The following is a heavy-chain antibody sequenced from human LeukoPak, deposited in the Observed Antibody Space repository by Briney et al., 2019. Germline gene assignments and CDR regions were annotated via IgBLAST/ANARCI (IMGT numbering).Heavy chain of an antibody. V-gene: IGHV3-33*08. J-gene: IGHJ4*02. CDR1: GFTFSSYG. CDR2: IWYDGSNK. Sequence: PGGSLRLSCAASGFTFSSYGMHWVRQAPGKGLEWVAVIWYDGSNKYHADSVKGRFTISRDNSKNTLYLQMNSLRAEDTAVYYCARGPDYNDSNGSFDYWGQGTLVTVSS. CDR3: ARGPDYNDSNGSFDY. D-gene: IGHD3-22*01.